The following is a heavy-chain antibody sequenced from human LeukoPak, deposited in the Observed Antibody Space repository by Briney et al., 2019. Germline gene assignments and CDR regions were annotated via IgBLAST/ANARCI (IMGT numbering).Heavy chain of an antibody. J-gene: IGHJ4*02. V-gene: IGHV4-34*01. CDR3: ARGKRGYSSSWYDY. CDR2: INHSGST. CDR1: GGSFSGYY. D-gene: IGHD6-13*01. Sequence: SETLSLTCAVDGGSFSGYYWSWIRQPPGKGLEWMGEINHSGSTNYNPSLKSRVTISVDTSKNQFSLKLSSVTAADTAVYYCARGKRGYSSSWYDYWGQGTLVTVSS.